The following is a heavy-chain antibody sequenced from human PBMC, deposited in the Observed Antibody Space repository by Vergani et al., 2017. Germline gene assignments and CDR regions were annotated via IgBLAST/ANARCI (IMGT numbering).Heavy chain of an antibody. CDR2: ISGPGLST. Sequence: EVQLVESGGDLVQPGRSLRLSCQTSGFNFGEYGVSWVRQAPGRGLAWVSSISGPGLSTYYADSVKGRFSISRDNSKNTVFLQMHSLRTEDTAIYYCGEEEIGLGSYFFDSWGHGILVTVSS. CDR1: GFNFGEYG. D-gene: IGHD2/OR15-2a*01. CDR3: GEEEIGLGSYFFDS. J-gene: IGHJ4*01. V-gene: IGHV3-23*04.